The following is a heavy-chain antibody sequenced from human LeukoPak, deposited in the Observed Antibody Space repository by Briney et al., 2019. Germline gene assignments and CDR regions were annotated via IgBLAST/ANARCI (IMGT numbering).Heavy chain of an antibody. CDR2: IYYSGST. CDR3: ARQAAAGPFDP. J-gene: IGHJ5*02. CDR1: GGSISSYY. Sequence: PSETLSLTCTVSGGSISSYYWSWIRQPPGKGLEWIGYIYYSGSTNYNPSLKSRVTISVGTSKNQFSLKLSSVTAADTAVYYCARQAAAGPFDPWGQGTLVTVSS. V-gene: IGHV4-59*01. D-gene: IGHD6-13*01.